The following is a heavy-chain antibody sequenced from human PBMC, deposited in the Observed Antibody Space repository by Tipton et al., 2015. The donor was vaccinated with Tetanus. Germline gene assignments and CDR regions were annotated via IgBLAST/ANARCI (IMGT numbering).Heavy chain of an antibody. Sequence: LSLTCAASGFIFSSYGIHRVRQAPGKGLEWVAVSWYDGTDKYYADSVKGRFTISRDNSKNTLYLQMNSLRAEDTAVYYCAREADCSGGSCFSGDFDNWGQGTQVTVSS. CDR1: GFIFSSYG. D-gene: IGHD2-15*01. CDR3: AREADCSGGSCFSGDFDN. CDR2: SWYDGTDK. J-gene: IGHJ4*02. V-gene: IGHV3-33*01.